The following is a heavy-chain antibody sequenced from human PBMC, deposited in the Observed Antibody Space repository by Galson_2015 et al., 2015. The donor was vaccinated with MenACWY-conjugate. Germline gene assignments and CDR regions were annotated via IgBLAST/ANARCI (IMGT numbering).Heavy chain of an antibody. D-gene: IGHD1-7*01. Sequence: SVKVSCKASGYTFFSYYLHWVRQAPGQGLEWMGIINPSGGSTSYAQKFQGRVTMTRDTSTSTVYMELSSLGSEDTAVYYCARSLELITFDYWGQGTLVTGSS. J-gene: IGHJ4*02. CDR3: ARSLELITFDY. CDR2: INPSGGST. CDR1: GYTFFSYY. V-gene: IGHV1-46*01.